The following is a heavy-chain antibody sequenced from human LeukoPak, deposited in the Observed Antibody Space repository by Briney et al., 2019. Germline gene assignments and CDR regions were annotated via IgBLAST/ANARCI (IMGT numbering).Heavy chain of an antibody. J-gene: IGHJ4*02. V-gene: IGHV1-8*01. Sequence: ASVKVSCKASGYTFTSYDINWVRQATGQGLEWMGWMNPNSGNTGYAQKFQGRVTMTRNTSVSTAYMELSSLRSEDTAVYYCARVSRMRWELLYFDYWGQGTLVTVSS. CDR2: MNPNSGNT. CDR1: GYTFTSYD. D-gene: IGHD1-26*01. CDR3: ARVSRMRWELLYFDY.